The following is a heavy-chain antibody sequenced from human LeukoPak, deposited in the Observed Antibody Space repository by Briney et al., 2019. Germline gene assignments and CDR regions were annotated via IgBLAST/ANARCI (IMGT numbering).Heavy chain of an antibody. CDR1: GFTVTGSY. CDR2: IYRGGGT. CDR3: ARGASPDV. D-gene: IGHD3-16*01. J-gene: IGHJ6*04. Sequence: GGSLRLSCAASGFTVTGSYMTWVRQAPGKGLEWVSIIYRGGGTSYANSVRGRFTVSRDNSKNTFCLQMNSLRAEDTAVYYCARGASPDVWGKGTTVTVSS. V-gene: IGHV3-53*01.